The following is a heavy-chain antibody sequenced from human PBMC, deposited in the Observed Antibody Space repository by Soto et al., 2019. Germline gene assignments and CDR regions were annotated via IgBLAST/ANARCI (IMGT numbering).Heavy chain of an antibody. CDR1: GGSFSGYY. CDR2: IFHGGRT. D-gene: IGHD2-8*01. V-gene: IGHV4-34*12. CDR3: ARSHYTYGLLIDY. J-gene: IGHJ4*02. Sequence: SETLSLTCAVYGGSFSGYYWSWIRQPPGKGLEWIGEIFHGGRTNYSPSLKSRVTISVDTSKNHCSLEVTSVTAADTAVYYCARSHYTYGLLIDYWGPGTLVTVSS.